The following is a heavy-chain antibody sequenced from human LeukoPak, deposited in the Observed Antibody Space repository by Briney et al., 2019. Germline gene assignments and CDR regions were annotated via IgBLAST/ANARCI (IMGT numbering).Heavy chain of an antibody. J-gene: IGHJ1*01. CDR1: GFTFSSNG. CDR2: VSFDGSNK. Sequence: GTSLRLSCAASGFTFSSNGMHWVRQAPGKGLEWVAVVSFDGSNKYFEDSVKGRFSISRDNSRNTLYLQMNSLRAEDTAVYYCAKDRDVGYYDFWSGYYTGWPGYFQHWGQGTLVTVSS. D-gene: IGHD3-3*01. V-gene: IGHV3-33*06. CDR3: AKDRDVGYYDFWSGYYTGWPGYFQH.